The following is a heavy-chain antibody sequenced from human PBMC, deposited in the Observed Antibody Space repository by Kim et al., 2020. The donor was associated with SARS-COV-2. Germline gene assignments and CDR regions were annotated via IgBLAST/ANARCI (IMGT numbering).Heavy chain of an antibody. CDR2: INAGNGNT. J-gene: IGHJ6*02. Sequence: ASVKVSCKASGYTFTSYAMHWVRQAPGQRLEWLGWINAGNGNTKYSQKFQGRVTITRDTSASTAYMELSSLRSEDTAVYYCARGCSGGSCYRNYYYYGMDVWGQGTTVTVSS. CDR1: GYTFTSYA. CDR3: ARGCSGGSCYRNYYYYGMDV. D-gene: IGHD2-15*01. V-gene: IGHV1-3*01.